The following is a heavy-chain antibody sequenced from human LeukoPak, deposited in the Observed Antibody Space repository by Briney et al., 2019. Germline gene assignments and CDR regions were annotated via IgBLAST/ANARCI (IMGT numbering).Heavy chain of an antibody. CDR1: GFTFSSYE. J-gene: IGHJ4*02. V-gene: IGHV3-48*03. D-gene: IGHD3-10*01. CDR3: ARDSSAPLLWFGETRRIFDY. CDR2: ISSSGSTI. Sequence: GGSLRLSCAASGFTFSSYEMNWVRQAPGKGLEWVSYISSSGSTIYYADSVKGRFTISRDNAKNSLYLQMNSLRAEDTAVYYCARDSSAPLLWFGETRRIFDYWGQGALVTVSS.